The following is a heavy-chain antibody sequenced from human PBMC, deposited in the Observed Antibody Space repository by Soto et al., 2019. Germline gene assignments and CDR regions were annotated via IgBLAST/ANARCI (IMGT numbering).Heavy chain of an antibody. CDR2: IYYSGST. J-gene: IGHJ4*02. Sequence: PSETLSLTCTVSGGSISSGGYYWSWIRQHPGKGLEWIGYIYYSGSTYYNPSLKSRVTISVDTSKNQFSLKLSSVTAADTAVYYCARSLVRVIDYWGQGTLVTVSS. D-gene: IGHD6-13*01. V-gene: IGHV4-31*03. CDR1: GGSISSGGYY. CDR3: ARSLVRVIDY.